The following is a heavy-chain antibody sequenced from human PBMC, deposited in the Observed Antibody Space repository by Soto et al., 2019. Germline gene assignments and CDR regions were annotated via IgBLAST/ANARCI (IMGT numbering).Heavy chain of an antibody. CDR2: IYHSGST. CDR1: GGSISSGGYS. CDR3: ARSPYCSSTSCYVWMDV. Sequence: TSETLSLTCAVSGGSISSGGYSWSWIRQPPGKGLEWIGYIYHSGSTYYNPSLKSRVTISVDRSKNQFSLKLSSVTAADTAVYYCARSPYCSSTSCYVWMDVWGQGTTVTVSS. D-gene: IGHD2-2*01. V-gene: IGHV4-30-2*01. J-gene: IGHJ6*02.